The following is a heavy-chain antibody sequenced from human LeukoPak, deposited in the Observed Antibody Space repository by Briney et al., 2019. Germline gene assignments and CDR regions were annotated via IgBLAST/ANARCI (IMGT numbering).Heavy chain of an antibody. CDR3: AKGGYDYVWGSYPLVPSDY. V-gene: IGHV3-23*01. D-gene: IGHD3-16*02. CDR1: GFTFSTYA. J-gene: IGHJ4*02. CDR2: ISGSGGST. Sequence: GGSLRLSCAASGFTFSTYAMTWVRQAPGKGLEWVSAISGSGGSTYYADSVKGRFTISRDNSKNTLYLQMNSLRAEDTAVYYCAKGGYDYVWGSYPLVPSDYWGQGTLVTVSS.